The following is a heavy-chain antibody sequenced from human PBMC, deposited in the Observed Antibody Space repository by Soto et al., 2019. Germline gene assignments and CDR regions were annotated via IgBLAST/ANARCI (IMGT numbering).Heavy chain of an antibody. CDR2: ISYDGSNK. V-gene: IGHV3-30*18. J-gene: IGHJ6*02. CDR1: GFTFSSYG. CDR3: AKDLSSSRLDYYYYGMDV. Sequence: GGSLRLSCAASGFTFSSYGMHWVRQAPGKGLEWVAVISYDGSNKYYADSVKGRFTISRDNSKNTLYLQMNSLRAEDTAVYYCAKDLSSSRLDYYYYGMDVWGQGTTVTVSS. D-gene: IGHD6-6*01.